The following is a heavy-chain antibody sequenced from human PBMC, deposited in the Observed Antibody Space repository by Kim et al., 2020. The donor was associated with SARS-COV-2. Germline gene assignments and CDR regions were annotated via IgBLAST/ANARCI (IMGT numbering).Heavy chain of an antibody. Sequence: GGSLRLSCAASGLSFSDSYMNWVRQAPGKGLEWLSFISTRGESIFYADSEEGRFTISRDNAKNSLYLQMNYLRDAVTAVYYCARSGNGYNAFGIWGKGDLVPVSS. CDR3: ARSGNGYNAFGI. D-gene: IGHD5-12*01. V-gene: IGHV3-11*01. CDR2: ISTRGESI. J-gene: IGHJ4*02. CDR1: GLSFSDSY.